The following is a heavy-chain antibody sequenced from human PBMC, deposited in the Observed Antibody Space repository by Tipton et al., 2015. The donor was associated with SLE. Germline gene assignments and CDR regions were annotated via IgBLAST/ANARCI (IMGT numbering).Heavy chain of an antibody. Sequence: TLSLTCTVSGDSISSSYWSWIRQPAGKGLEWIGRIYTSGSTDYNPSLKSRVAMSVDTSRNHFSLKLNSMTAADTAVYYCARRKVGGPVDSWGQGILVTVSS. V-gene: IGHV4-4*07. CDR2: IYTSGST. CDR1: GDSISSSY. D-gene: IGHD1-26*01. CDR3: ARRKVGGPVDS. J-gene: IGHJ4*02.